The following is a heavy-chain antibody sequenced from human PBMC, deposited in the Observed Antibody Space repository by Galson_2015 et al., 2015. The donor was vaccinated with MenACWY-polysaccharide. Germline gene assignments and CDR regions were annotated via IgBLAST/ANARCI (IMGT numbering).Heavy chain of an antibody. D-gene: IGHD6-19*01. CDR3: ASQGIAVAGVIDY. Sequence: CAISGDSVSSNNAAWNWTRQSPSRGLEWLGRTYYRSKWYKYYAASVKSRITINVDTSKNQFSLQLTSVTPEDSAMYYCASQGIAVAGVIDYWGQGILVTVSS. V-gene: IGHV6-1*01. CDR2: TYYRSKWYK. J-gene: IGHJ4*02. CDR1: GDSVSSNNAA.